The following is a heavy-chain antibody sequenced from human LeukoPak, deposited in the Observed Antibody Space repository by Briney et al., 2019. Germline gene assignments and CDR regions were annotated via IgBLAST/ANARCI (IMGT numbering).Heavy chain of an antibody. D-gene: IGHD3-22*01. Sequence: GGSLRLSCAASGFTLSDYYMSWIRQAPGKGLEWVSYISSSGSTIYYADSVKGRFTISRDNAKNSLYLQMNSLRAEDTAVYYCAREPNYYDSSDDYWGQGTLVTVSS. CDR3: AREPNYYDSSDDY. V-gene: IGHV3-11*01. CDR2: ISSSGSTI. CDR1: GFTLSDYY. J-gene: IGHJ4*02.